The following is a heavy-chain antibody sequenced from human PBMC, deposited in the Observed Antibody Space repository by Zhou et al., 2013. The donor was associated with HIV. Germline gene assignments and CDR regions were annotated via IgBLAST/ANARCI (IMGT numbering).Heavy chain of an antibody. V-gene: IGHV1-69*13. CDR2: IIAIFGTA. CDR3: ARGSGYHFNYNYLVV. D-gene: IGHD3-22*01. Sequence: QVQLVQSGAEVKKPGSSVKVSCKASGGTFSSYAISWVRQAPGQGLEWMGGIIAIFGTANYAQKFQGRVTITADKSTTTTYMELNNLRSEDTAVYYCARGSGYHFNYNYLVVWGKGTTVTVSS. CDR1: GGTFSSYA. J-gene: IGHJ6*03.